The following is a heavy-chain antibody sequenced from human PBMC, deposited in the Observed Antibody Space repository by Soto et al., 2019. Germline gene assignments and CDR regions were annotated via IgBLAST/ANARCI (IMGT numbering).Heavy chain of an antibody. D-gene: IGHD6-19*01. CDR2: IYTSGST. CDR1: GGSISSYY. V-gene: IGHV4-4*07. J-gene: IGHJ6*02. CDR3: ARVGAVWMGGYGMDV. Sequence: SETLSLTCTVSGGSISSYYWSWIRQPAGKGLEWIGRIYTSGSTNYNPSLKSRVTMSVDTSKNQFSLKLSSVTAADTDVYYCARVGAVWMGGYGMDVWGQGTTVTVSS.